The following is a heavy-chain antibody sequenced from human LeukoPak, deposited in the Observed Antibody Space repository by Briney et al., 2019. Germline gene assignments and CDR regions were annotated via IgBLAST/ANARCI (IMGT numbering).Heavy chain of an antibody. V-gene: IGHV3-21*04. CDR2: ISSSSSYI. J-gene: IGHJ4*02. D-gene: IGHD3-10*01. CDR1: GFTFSSYS. Sequence: GGSLRLSCAASGFTFSSYSMNWVRQAPGKGLEWVSSISSSSSYIYYADSVKGRFTISSDNAKTSLYLQMNSLRAEDTAVYYCARSWFGESYIDYWGQGTLVTVSS. CDR3: ARSWFGESYIDY.